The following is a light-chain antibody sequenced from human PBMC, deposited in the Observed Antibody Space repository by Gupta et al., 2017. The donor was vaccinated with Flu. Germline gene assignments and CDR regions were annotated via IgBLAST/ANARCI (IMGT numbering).Light chain of an antibody. CDR2: FNS. V-gene: IGLV1-40*01. CDR3: QSYDSSRSGWV. Sequence: VTITSTGSSSNIGAGYDVHWYQHLPGTAPNLLMYFNSNRSSGVPDRFSGAKSGTTASLAITGLQAEDEADYYCQSYDSSRSGWVFGGGTKLTVL. CDR1: SSNIGAGYD. J-gene: IGLJ3*02.